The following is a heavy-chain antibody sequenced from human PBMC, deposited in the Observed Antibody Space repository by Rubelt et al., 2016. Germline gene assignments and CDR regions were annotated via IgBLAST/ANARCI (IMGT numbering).Heavy chain of an antibody. V-gene: IGHV4-59*08. CDR3: ARHRAYCSNGVCRTTVDY. CDR1: GGSISSYY. Sequence: QVQLQESGPGLVKPSETLSLTCTVSGGSISSYYWSWIRQPPGKGLEWIGYIYYSGSTNYNPSLKSRVTISVDTSENQFSLKLTSVTAADTAVYYCARHRAYCSNGVCRTTVDYWGQGTLVSVSS. CDR2: IYYSGST. D-gene: IGHD2-8*01. J-gene: IGHJ4*02.